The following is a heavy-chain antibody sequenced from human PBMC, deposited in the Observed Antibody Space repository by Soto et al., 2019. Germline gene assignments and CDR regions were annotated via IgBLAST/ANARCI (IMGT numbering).Heavy chain of an antibody. Sequence: EVQLVESGGDLVQPGGSLRLSCAASGFTFSDYWMHWVRQVPGKGLVWVSRINTDGSGTSYADFVKGRFTISRDNAKNTLYLPMNSLSADDTAVYYCATLQLAGPDYWGQGTLVTVSS. V-gene: IGHV3-74*01. D-gene: IGHD6-19*01. J-gene: IGHJ4*02. CDR2: INTDGSGT. CDR1: GFTFSDYW. CDR3: ATLQLAGPDY.